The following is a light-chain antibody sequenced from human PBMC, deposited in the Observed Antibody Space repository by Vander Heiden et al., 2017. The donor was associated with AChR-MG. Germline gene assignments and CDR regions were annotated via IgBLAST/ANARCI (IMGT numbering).Light chain of an antibody. CDR3: SSYTSSSPWV. V-gene: IGLV2-14*03. J-gene: IGLJ3*02. Sequence: LTQPASVSGSPGQSITISCTGTSSDVGGYNYVSWYQQHPGKAPKLMIYDVSNRPSGVSNRFSGSKSGNTASLTISGLQAEDEADYYCSSYTSSSPWVFGGGTKLTVL. CDR1: SSDVGGYNY. CDR2: DVS.